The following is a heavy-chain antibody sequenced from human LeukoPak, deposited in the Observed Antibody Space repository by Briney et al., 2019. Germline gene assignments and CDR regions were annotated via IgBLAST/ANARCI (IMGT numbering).Heavy chain of an antibody. J-gene: IGHJ3*02. Sequence: SETLSLTCAVYGGSFNGYYWSWIRQPPGKGLEWIGEINHSGSTNYNPSLKSRVTISVDTSKNQFSLKLSSVTAADTAVYYCARGRGARIAAAGIRRGLSSVNFDIWGQGTMVTVSS. CDR3: ARGRGARIAAAGIRRGLSSVNFDI. CDR1: GGSFNGYY. V-gene: IGHV4-34*01. CDR2: INHSGST. D-gene: IGHD6-13*01.